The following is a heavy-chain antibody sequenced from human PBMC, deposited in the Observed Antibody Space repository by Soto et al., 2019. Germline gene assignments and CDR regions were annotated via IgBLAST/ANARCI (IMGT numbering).Heavy chain of an antibody. J-gene: IGHJ6*02. CDR1: GGSIRNYY. V-gene: IGHV4-59*01. CDR2: MYYGGSIT. Sequence: QVQLQESGPGLVKPSETLSLTCTVSGGSIRNYYWSWIRQFPGEGLEWIGYMYYGGSITSYNPSLKSRVTISIDTSKNQFSLRLTSVTAADTAVYYCARVPPEGVGGMDVWGQGTTVTVSS. CDR3: ARVPPEGVGGMDV. D-gene: IGHD3-16*01.